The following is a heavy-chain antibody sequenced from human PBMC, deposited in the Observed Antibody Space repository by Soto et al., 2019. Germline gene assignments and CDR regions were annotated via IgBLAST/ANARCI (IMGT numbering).Heavy chain of an antibody. CDR1: GFTLSDYG. V-gene: IGHV3-33*01. CDR2: IWFDESKE. CDR3: ASDGRSGWTSYHFDS. D-gene: IGHD6-19*01. Sequence: QVQLVESGGGVVRPGRSLRLSCAASGFTLSDYGMHWVRQAPGKGLEWVAVIWFDESKEYYSDSVKGRFTISRDTSKNTVFLQMHSLRADDTAVYHCASDGRSGWTSYHFDSWGPGALVTVSS. J-gene: IGHJ4*02.